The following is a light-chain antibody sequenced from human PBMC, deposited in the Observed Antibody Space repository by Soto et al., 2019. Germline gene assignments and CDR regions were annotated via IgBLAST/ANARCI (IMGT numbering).Light chain of an antibody. J-gene: IGKJ2*01. V-gene: IGKV3-11*01. Sequence: VLTQSPATLSLSPGDRATLSCRASQSISSSLAWCQQMPGQAPRLLIYDASHRATGIPARFSGSGSGTDFTLTISSLEPEDFAVYYCQQRRNWVYTFGQGTKVEIK. CDR3: QQRRNWVYT. CDR1: QSISSS. CDR2: DAS.